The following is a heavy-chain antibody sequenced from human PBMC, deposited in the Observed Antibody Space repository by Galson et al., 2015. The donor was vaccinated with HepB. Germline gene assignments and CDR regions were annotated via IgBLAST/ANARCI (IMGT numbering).Heavy chain of an antibody. V-gene: IGHV3-11*01. Sequence: LRLSCAVSGFTFSDYYMSWIRQAPGKGLEWVSHISSSGTTIYYADSVKGRFTISRDNAKNSLYLQMNSLRAEDTAIYYCASVHYGGLDYWGQGTLVTVSS. D-gene: IGHD4-23*01. J-gene: IGHJ4*02. CDR1: GFTFSDYY. CDR3: ASVHYGGLDY. CDR2: ISSSGTTI.